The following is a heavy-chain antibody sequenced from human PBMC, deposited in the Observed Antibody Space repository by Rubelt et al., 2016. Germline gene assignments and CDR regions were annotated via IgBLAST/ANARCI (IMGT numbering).Heavy chain of an antibody. CDR3: ARGTVGRDSSGSDY. CDR2: INHSGST. D-gene: IGHD3-22*01. Sequence: QVQLQQWGAGLLKPSETLSLTCAVYGGSFSGYYWSWIRQPPGKGLEWIGEINHSGSTNYNPFLKSRVTISVDTSKNQFSLKLSSVTAADTAVYYCARGTVGRDSSGSDYWGQGTLVTVSS. CDR1: GGSFSGYY. J-gene: IGHJ4*02. V-gene: IGHV4-34*01.